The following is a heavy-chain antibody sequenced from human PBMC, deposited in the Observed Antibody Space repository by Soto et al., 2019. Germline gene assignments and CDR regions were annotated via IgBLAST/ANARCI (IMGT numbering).Heavy chain of an antibody. CDR2: IYYSGST. Sequence: QVQLQESGPGLVKPSQTLSLTCTVSGGSISSGDYYWSWIRQPPGKGLEWIGYIYYSGSTYYNPSLKSRVNISVDTSRNQFSLKLSSVTAADTAVYYCATIREMATIGIDYWGQGTLVTVSS. D-gene: IGHD5-12*01. V-gene: IGHV4-30-4*01. J-gene: IGHJ4*02. CDR3: ATIREMATIGIDY. CDR1: GGSISSGDYY.